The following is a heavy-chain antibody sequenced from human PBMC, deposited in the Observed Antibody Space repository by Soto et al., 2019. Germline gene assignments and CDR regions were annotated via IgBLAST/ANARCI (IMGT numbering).Heavy chain of an antibody. CDR1: GGTFSSYA. D-gene: IGHD6-25*01. Sequence: GASVKVSCKASGGTFSSYAISWVRQAPGQGLEWMGGIIPIFGTANYAQKFQGRVTITADESTSTAYMELSSLRSEDTAVYYCARLIEPARPPPADYYSYCMDAWGQGTMVTVSS. CDR2: IIPIFGTA. CDR3: ARLIEPARPPPADYYSYCMDA. V-gene: IGHV1-69*13. J-gene: IGHJ6*02.